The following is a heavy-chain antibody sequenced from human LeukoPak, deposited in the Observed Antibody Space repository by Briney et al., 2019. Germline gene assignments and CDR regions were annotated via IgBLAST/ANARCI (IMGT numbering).Heavy chain of an antibody. D-gene: IGHD6-13*01. V-gene: IGHV3-30*18. Sequence: PGRSLRLSCAASGFTFSTYEMNWVRQAPGKGLEWVAVISYDGSNKYYADSVKGRFTISRDNSKNTLYLQMNSLRAEDTAVYYCAKDEGYSSSWYPRYYGMDVWGQGTTVTVSS. CDR2: ISYDGSNK. J-gene: IGHJ6*02. CDR1: GFTFSTYE. CDR3: AKDEGYSSSWYPRYYGMDV.